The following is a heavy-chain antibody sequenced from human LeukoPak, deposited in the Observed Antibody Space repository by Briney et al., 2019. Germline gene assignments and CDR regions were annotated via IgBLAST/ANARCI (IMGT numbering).Heavy chain of an antibody. V-gene: IGHV1-18*01. J-gene: IGHJ3*02. D-gene: IGHD2-15*01. CDR3: AREMDIVVVVAVKASTGAFDI. Sequence: ASVKVSCKASGGTFSNYAISWVRQAPGQGLEWMGWISAYNGNTNYAQKLQGRVTMTTDTSTSTAYMELSSLRSEGTAVYYCAREMDIVVVVAVKASTGAFDIWGQGTMVTVSS. CDR1: GGTFSNYA. CDR2: ISAYNGNT.